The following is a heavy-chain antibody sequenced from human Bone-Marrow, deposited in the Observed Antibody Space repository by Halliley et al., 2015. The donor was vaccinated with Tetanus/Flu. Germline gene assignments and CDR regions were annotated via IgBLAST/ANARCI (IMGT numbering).Heavy chain of an antibody. Sequence: ISYDGSNPYYPNSVKGPFTISRDDSKTSLYLQMTSLRPEDTALYYCAKVRGLDASGPLDYWGQGTLVTVSS. J-gene: IGHJ4*02. D-gene: IGHD2-8*01. V-gene: IGHV3-30*18. CDR2: ISYDGSNP. CDR3: AKVRGLDASGPLDY.